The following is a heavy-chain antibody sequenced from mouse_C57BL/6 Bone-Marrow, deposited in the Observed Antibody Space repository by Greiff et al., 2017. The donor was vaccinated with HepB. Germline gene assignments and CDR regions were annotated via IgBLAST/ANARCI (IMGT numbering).Heavy chain of an antibody. J-gene: IGHJ4*01. CDR3: ARKGYYYGSRFYAMDY. Sequence: VKLQQSGPGLVQPSQSLSITCTVSGFSLTSYGVHWVRPSPGKGLEWLGVRWSGGSTDYNAAFISRLSISKDNSKSQVFFKMNSLQADDTAIYYCARKGYYYGSRFYAMDYWGQGTSVTVSS. V-gene: IGHV2-2*01. CDR2: RWSGGST. D-gene: IGHD1-1*01. CDR1: GFSLTSYG.